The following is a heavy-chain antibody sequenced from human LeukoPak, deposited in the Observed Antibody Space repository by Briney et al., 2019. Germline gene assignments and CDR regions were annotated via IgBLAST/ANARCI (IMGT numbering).Heavy chain of an antibody. CDR1: GGTFSSYA. D-gene: IGHD6-13*01. Sequence: SVKVSCKASGGTFSSYAISWVRQAPGQGLEWMGGIIPIFGTANYAQKFQGRVTITADESTSTAYMELSSLRSEDTAVYYCARDSREYSSSSFVFDYWGQGTLVTVSS. J-gene: IGHJ4*02. V-gene: IGHV1-69*01. CDR2: IIPIFGTA. CDR3: ARDSREYSSSSFVFDY.